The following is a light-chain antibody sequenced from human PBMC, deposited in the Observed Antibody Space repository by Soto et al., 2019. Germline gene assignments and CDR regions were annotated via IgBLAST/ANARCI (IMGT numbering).Light chain of an antibody. CDR1: QSVLYSSKKKNY. J-gene: IGKJ1*01. CDR3: QQSYSTPRT. CDR2: WAS. V-gene: IGKV4-1*01. Sequence: DIVMTQSPASLAVSLGERATINCKSSQSVLYSSKKKNYLAWYQQNSGQSPKVLIYWASTRESGVPDRFSGSGSGTDFTLTISSLQAEDAAVYYCQQSYSTPRTFGQGTKVEIK.